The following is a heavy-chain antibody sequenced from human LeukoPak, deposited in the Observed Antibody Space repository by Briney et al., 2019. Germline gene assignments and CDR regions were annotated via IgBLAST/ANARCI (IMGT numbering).Heavy chain of an antibody. CDR1: GDSISSYH. CDR2: IYFRGNT. J-gene: IGHJ2*01. D-gene: IGHD4-23*01. Sequence: SETLSLTCTVSGDSISSYHWSWIRQPPGKGLEWIGYIYFRGNTNYNPSLKSRVTISLDTSKNQFSLNLSSVTAADTAVYYCARRLIYGGSSWYFDLWGRGTLVTVSS. CDR3: ARRLIYGGSSWYFDL. V-gene: IGHV4-59*08.